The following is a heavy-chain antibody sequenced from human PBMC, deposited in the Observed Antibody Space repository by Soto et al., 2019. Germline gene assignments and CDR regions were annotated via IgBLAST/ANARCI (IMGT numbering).Heavy chain of an antibody. Sequence: EVQLVESGGGLVQPGGSLRLSCEASGFTFSSYWMSWVRQAPGKGLAWVANIKKDGGEKYYVDSVKGRFTISRDNAKNSLFLLATSLRADATGVYYRVRVVKNLPAAADYWGSGTRVTVTS. CDR2: IKKDGGEK. V-gene: IGHV3-7*01. CDR1: GFTFSSYW. J-gene: IGHJ4*02. D-gene: IGHD2-21*01. CDR3: VRVVKNLPAAADY.